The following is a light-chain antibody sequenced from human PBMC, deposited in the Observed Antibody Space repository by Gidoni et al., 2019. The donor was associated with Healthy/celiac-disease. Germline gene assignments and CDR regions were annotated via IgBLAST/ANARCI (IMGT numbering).Light chain of an antibody. CDR3: MQALQTPVT. CDR1: QSLLHSNGYSY. J-gene: IGKJ3*01. V-gene: IGKV2-28*01. Sequence: DIVMTRSPLSLPVTPGEPDSISCRSSQSLLHSNGYSYLDWYLKKPGQSPQLLIYLGSNRASGVPDRFSGSGSGTDFTLKISRVEAEDVGVYYCMQALQTPVTFGPGTKVDIK. CDR2: LGS.